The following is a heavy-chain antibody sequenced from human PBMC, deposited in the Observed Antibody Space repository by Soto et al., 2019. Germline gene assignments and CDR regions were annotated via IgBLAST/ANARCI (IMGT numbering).Heavy chain of an antibody. CDR3: AGTLWFGELSPFDY. D-gene: IGHD3-10*01. CDR1: GDSISTFY. CDR2: IYYSGST. Sequence: PLETLSLTCTVSGDSISTFYRSWIRQPPGKGLEWIGYIYYSGSTNYNPSLKSRVTISVDTSKNQFSLKLSSVTAADTAVYYCAGTLWFGELSPFDYWGQGTLVTVSS. V-gene: IGHV4-59*08. J-gene: IGHJ4*02.